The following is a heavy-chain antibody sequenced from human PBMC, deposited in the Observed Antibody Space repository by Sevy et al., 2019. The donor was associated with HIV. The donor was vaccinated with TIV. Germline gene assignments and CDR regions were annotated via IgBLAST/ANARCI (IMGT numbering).Heavy chain of an antibody. D-gene: IGHD2-8*01. Sequence: GGSLRLSCAASGFDFSIYSMSWVRQAPGKGLEWVSTLSCGCGKINYADSVKGRFTISRDNSMSSVYLQMNNMRVEDTAVYYCAREGCTKHHDYWGQGTLVTVSS. V-gene: IGHV3-23*01. J-gene: IGHJ4*02. CDR3: AREGCTKHHDY. CDR1: GFDFSIYS. CDR2: LSCGCGKI.